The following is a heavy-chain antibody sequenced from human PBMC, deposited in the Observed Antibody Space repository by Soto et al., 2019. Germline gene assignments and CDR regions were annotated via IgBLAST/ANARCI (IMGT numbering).Heavy chain of an antibody. Sequence: GASLKISCKGSGYSFTSYWISWVRPLPGKGLEWMGRIDPSDSYTNYSPSFQGHVTISADKSISTAYLQWSSLKASDTAMYYCASPSRGSYGDYYYGMDVWGQGTTVTVSS. V-gene: IGHV5-10-1*01. J-gene: IGHJ6*02. D-gene: IGHD5-18*01. CDR2: IDPSDSYT. CDR3: ASPSRGSYGDYYYGMDV. CDR1: GYSFTSYW.